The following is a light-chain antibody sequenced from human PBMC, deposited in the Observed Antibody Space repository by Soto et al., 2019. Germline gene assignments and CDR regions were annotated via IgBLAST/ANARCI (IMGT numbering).Light chain of an antibody. Sequence: QSALTQPPSASGSPGQSVTISCTGTSSDVGGYDYVSWYQQHPGKAPKLIIYEVTERPSGVPDRFSGSKSGNTASLTVSGLQSEDEAHYYCCSYVGSDTYVIFGGGTQLTVL. V-gene: IGLV2-8*01. CDR2: EVT. CDR1: SSDVGGYDY. J-gene: IGLJ2*01. CDR3: CSYVGSDTYVI.